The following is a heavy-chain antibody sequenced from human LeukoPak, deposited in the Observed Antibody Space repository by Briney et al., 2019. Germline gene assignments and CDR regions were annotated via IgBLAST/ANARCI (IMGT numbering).Heavy chain of an antibody. J-gene: IGHJ4*02. CDR1: GFTFSSYE. CDR2: ISSRGNTI. Sequence: PGGSLRLSCAASGFTFSSYEMNWVRQAPGKGLEWVSYISSRGNTIHYADSVKGRFTISRDDAKNSLYLQMKSLRAEDTAVYYCVRDRGVPDAYYFHYWGEGSLVTVSS. CDR3: VRDRGVPDAYYFHY. V-gene: IGHV3-48*03. D-gene: IGHD3-10*01.